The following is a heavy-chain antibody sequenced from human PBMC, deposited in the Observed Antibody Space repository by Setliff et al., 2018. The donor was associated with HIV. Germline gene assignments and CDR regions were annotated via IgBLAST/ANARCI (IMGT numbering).Heavy chain of an antibody. D-gene: IGHD3-9*01. CDR2: ISSSSSYI. CDR3: ARVYDILTGYRGAFDI. CDR1: GFTFSSYS. J-gene: IGHJ3*02. Sequence: PGGSLRLSCAASGFTFSSYSMNWVRQAPGKGLEWVSSISSSSSYIYYADSVKGRLTISRDNAKNSLYLQMNSLRAEDTAVYYCARVYDILTGYRGAFDIWSQGAMVTVSS. V-gene: IGHV3-21*04.